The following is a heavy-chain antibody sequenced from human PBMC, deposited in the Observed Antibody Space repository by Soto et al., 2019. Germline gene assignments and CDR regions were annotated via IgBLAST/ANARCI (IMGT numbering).Heavy chain of an antibody. CDR3: SRDLTSPTIPNY. CDR2: IKQDGSEK. J-gene: IGHJ4*02. D-gene: IGHD3-3*01. Sequence: EVQLVESGGGLVQPGGSLRLSCAASGFTFSSYWMSWVRQAPGKGLEWVANIKQDGSEKYYVDSVKGRFTISRDNAKNSLSLQMTSLRTEDTAVYYGSRDLTSPTIPNYCGQGTLVTVSS. CDR1: GFTFSSYW. V-gene: IGHV3-7*04.